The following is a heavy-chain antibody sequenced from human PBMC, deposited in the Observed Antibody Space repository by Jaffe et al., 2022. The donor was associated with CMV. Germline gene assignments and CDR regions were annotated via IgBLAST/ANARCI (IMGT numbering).Heavy chain of an antibody. D-gene: IGHD4-17*01. V-gene: IGHV4-4*02. CDR2: IYHSGST. J-gene: IGHJ6*03. CDR1: GGSISSSNW. CDR3: ARGFRDGDYPYYYYYYYMDV. Sequence: QVQLQESGPGLVKPSGTLSLTCAVSGGSISSSNWWSWVRQPPGKGLEWIGEIYHSGSTNYNPSLKSRVTISVDKSKNQFSLKLSSVTAADTAVYYCARGFRDGDYPYYYYYYYMDVWGKGTTVTVSS.